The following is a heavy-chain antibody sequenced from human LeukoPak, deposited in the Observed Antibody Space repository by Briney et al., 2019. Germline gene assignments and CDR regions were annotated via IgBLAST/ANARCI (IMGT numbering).Heavy chain of an antibody. V-gene: IGHV3-48*03. CDR1: GFTFSSYE. CDR3: ARMRPDLDY. J-gene: IGHJ4*02. D-gene: IGHD6-6*01. Sequence: PGGSLRLSCAASGFTFSSYEMNWVRQAPGKGRGWASYISSSGGTIYYVDSVKGRFTTSRDNPKNSLYLQMNRLRAEDTAVYYCARMRPDLDYWGQGTLVTVSS. CDR2: ISSSGGTI.